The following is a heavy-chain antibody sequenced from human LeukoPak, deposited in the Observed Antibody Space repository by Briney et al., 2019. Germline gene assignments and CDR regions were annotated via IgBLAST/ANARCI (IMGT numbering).Heavy chain of an antibody. Sequence: RPGGSLRLSCAASGFTFSSYWMSWVRQAPGKGLEWVANIKQDGSEKYYVDSVKGRFTISRGNAKNSLYLQMNSLRAEDTAVYYCARVGRFLEWLPDYYYYGMDVWGQGTTVTVSS. J-gene: IGHJ6*02. D-gene: IGHD3-3*01. V-gene: IGHV3-7*03. CDR2: IKQDGSEK. CDR1: GFTFSSYW. CDR3: ARVGRFLEWLPDYYYYGMDV.